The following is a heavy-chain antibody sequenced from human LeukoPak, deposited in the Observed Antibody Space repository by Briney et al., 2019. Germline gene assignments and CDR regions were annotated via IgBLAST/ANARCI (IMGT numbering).Heavy chain of an antibody. V-gene: IGHV3-48*03. CDR1: GFSFSSYE. CDR3: ARGSESLTGYYNRNWFDP. D-gene: IGHD3-9*01. CDR2: ISSSGRTI. Sequence: GGSLRLSCAASGFSFSSYEMNWVRQAPGKGLEWVSFISSSGRTIYYADSVKGRSTISRDNAKNSLYLQVNGLRVEDTAVYYCARGSESLTGYYNRNWFDPWGQGTLVTVSS. J-gene: IGHJ5*02.